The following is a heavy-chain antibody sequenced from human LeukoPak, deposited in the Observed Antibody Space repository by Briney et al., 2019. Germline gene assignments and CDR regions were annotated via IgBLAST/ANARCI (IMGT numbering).Heavy chain of an antibody. D-gene: IGHD6-25*01. CDR2: VYCGRSP. Sequence: SETLSLTCTVSGDSISRSTYYWAWIRQPPGKGLEWIGSVYCGRSPYFNPSLESRATISVDTSKNHSSLKMSSVTAADTAVYYCARSSGTGTFSYWGQGTLVTVSS. CDR3: ARSSGTGTFSY. V-gene: IGHV4-39*02. CDR1: GDSISRSTYY. J-gene: IGHJ4*02.